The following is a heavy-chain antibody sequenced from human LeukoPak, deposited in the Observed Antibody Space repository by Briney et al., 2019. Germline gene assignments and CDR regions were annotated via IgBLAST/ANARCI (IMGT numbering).Heavy chain of an antibody. J-gene: IGHJ4*02. Sequence: PSETLSLTCTVSGVTFSRYCWNWVRQPPGKELEWIGYISSGGSTNYNPSPKSRVTISIDTSKNQFSLKLTSATAADTAVYYCARGDDYKSTLFVYWGEETLVTVSS. CDR3: ARGDDYKSTLFVY. V-gene: IGHV4-59*01. CDR1: GVTFSRYC. D-gene: IGHD5-12*01. CDR2: ISSGGST.